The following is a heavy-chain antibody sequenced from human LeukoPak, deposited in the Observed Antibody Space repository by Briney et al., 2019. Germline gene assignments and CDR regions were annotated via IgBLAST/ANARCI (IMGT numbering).Heavy chain of an antibody. Sequence: ASVKVSCKASGGTFSSYAISWVRQAPGQGLEWMGGIIPIFGTANYAQKFQGRVTITADESTSTAYMELSSLRSEDTAVYYCTREGTHIVVVPAAIPPVSDYYYGMDVWGQGTTVTVSS. D-gene: IGHD2-2*01. CDR2: IIPIFGTA. V-gene: IGHV1-69*13. CDR3: TREGTHIVVVPAAIPPVSDYYYGMDV. J-gene: IGHJ6*02. CDR1: GGTFSSYA.